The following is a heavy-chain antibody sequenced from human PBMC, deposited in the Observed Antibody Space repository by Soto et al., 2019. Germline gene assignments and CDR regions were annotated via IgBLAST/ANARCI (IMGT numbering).Heavy chain of an antibody. CDR2: IIPIFGTA. CDR3: ASELKGGHYYYYGMDV. D-gene: IGHD3-16*01. Sequence: GASVKVSCKASGGTFSSYAISWVRQAPGQGLEWMGGIIPIFGTANYAQKFQGRVTITADKSTSTAYMELSSLRSEDTAVYYCASELKGGHYYYYGMDVWGQGTTVTVSS. J-gene: IGHJ6*02. CDR1: GGTFSSYA. V-gene: IGHV1-69*06.